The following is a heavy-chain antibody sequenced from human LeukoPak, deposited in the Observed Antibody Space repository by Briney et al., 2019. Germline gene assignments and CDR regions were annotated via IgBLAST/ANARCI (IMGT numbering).Heavy chain of an antibody. D-gene: IGHD3-3*01. CDR3: ACDYYDFWGGYSNPLAY. J-gene: IGHJ4*02. Sequence: GASVTVSCKASGYTFTSYGLTWVRQAPGQRLEWMGWTSGYNGITHYTQKPQSRGTMTTDTFTSTVYLELRSMRSDDTDVYYCACDYYDFWGGYSNPLAYWGQGTLVTVSS. CDR2: TSGYNGIT. CDR1: GYTFTSYG. V-gene: IGHV1-18*01.